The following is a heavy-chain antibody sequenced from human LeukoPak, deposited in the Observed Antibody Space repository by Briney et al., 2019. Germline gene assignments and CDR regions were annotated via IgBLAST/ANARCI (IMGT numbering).Heavy chain of an antibody. CDR3: AVNWKNYYMDV. CDR1: GFTFSSYS. V-gene: IGHV3-21*01. CDR2: ISSSSSYI. D-gene: IGHD1-20*01. Sequence: GGSLRLSCAASGFTFSSYSMNWVRQAPGKGLEWVSSISSSSSYIYYADSVKGRFTISRDNAKNSLYLQMNSLRAEDTAVYYCAVNWKNYYMDVWGKGTTVTVSS. J-gene: IGHJ6*03.